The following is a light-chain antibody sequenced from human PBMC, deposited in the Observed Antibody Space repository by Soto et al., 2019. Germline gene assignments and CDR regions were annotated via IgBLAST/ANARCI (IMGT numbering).Light chain of an antibody. V-gene: IGKV3-15*01. Sequence: EIVMTQSPATLSVSPGERATLSCRASQSFSSNLAWYQQKPGRAPRLLIYGASNRATGIPARFSGSGSGTDFTLTISRLESEDFAVYYCQQYNNWPKTFGQGTKVDIK. CDR1: QSFSSN. J-gene: IGKJ1*01. CDR2: GAS. CDR3: QQYNNWPKT.